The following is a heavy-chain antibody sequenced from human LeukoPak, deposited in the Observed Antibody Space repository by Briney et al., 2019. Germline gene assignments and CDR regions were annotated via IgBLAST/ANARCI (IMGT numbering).Heavy chain of an antibody. CDR1: GFTFSDYY. V-gene: IGHV3-21*01. CDR3: ARDGDAFDI. Sequence: GGSLRLSCAASGFTFSDYYMSWVRQAPGKGLEWVSSISSSSSYIYYADSVKGRFTISRDNAKNSLYLQMNSLRAEDTAMYYCARDGDAFDIWGQGTMVTVSS. CDR2: ISSSSSYI. J-gene: IGHJ3*02.